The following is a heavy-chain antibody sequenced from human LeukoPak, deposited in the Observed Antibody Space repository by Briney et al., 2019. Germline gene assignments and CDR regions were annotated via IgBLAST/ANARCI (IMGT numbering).Heavy chain of an antibody. Sequence: PGGSLRLSCAASGFTFNSYAMSWVPQAPWEGLQWVSGISDRGGNTYYADSVRGRFTISRDNSKNTLYLQMNSLRAEDTAVYYCARHRSSWLIDYWGQGTLVTVSS. V-gene: IGHV3-23*01. D-gene: IGHD6-6*01. CDR3: ARHRSSWLIDY. CDR2: ISDRGGNT. J-gene: IGHJ4*02. CDR1: GFTFNSYA.